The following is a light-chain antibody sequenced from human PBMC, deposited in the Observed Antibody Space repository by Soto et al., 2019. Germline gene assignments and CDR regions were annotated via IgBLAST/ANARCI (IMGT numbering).Light chain of an antibody. CDR2: GVN. CDR1: NSDVGGYDR. Sequence: QSALTQPASVSGSPGQSITISCTGTNSDVGGYDRVSGYQQHPGKAPTLMIYGVNKRPSGVSNRFSGSKSGNTASLTISGLQAEDEADYYCCSSVGGPIWVFGGGTKLTVL. J-gene: IGLJ3*02. V-gene: IGLV2-23*02. CDR3: CSSVGGPIWV.